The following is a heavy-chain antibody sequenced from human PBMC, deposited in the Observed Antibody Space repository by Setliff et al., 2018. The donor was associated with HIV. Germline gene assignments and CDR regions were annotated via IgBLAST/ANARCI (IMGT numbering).Heavy chain of an antibody. D-gene: IGHD1-26*01. CDR2: VIPIFGTA. CDR3: ARAHSGSYYYYYYMDV. J-gene: IGHJ6*03. Sequence: SVKVSCKASGGTFSSYAISWVRQAPGQGLEWMGGVIPIFGTANYAQKFQGRVTITADESTSTAYMELSSLRSEDTAVYYCARAHSGSYYYYYYMDVWGKGTTVTVSS. CDR1: GGTFSSYA. V-gene: IGHV1-69*13.